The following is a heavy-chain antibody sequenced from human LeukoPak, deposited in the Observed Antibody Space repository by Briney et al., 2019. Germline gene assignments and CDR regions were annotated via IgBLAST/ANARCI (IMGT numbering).Heavy chain of an antibody. V-gene: IGHV1-18*01. Sequence: ASVKVSCKASGYTFTSYGISWVRQAPGQGLEWMGWISAYNGNTNYAQKFQGRVTITADESTSTAYMELSSLRSEDTAVYYCARDILEVYGMDVWGQGTTVTVSS. CDR3: ARDILEVYGMDV. J-gene: IGHJ6*02. CDR1: GYTFTSYG. D-gene: IGHD3-3*01. CDR2: ISAYNGNT.